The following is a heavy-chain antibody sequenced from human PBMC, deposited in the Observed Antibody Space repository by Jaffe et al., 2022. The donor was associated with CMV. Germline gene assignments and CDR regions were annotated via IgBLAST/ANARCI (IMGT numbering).Heavy chain of an antibody. Sequence: QVQLQQWGAGLLKPSETLSLTCTFYGGSFSGYYWTWIRQSPGKGLEWIGEINHSEKSDYNPSLKSRATISVDTSKTQFSLSLTSVTAADTAVYYCARGESVGRQLVLKYWGQGTLVTVSS. V-gene: IGHV4-34*01. CDR3: ARGESVGRQLVLKY. D-gene: IGHD6-13*01. J-gene: IGHJ4*02. CDR2: INHSEKS. CDR1: GGSFSGYY.